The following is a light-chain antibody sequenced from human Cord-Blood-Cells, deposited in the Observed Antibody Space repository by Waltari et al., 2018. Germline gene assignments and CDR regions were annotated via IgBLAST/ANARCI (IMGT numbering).Light chain of an antibody. CDR3: LQDYNYPPT. CDR2: AAS. Sequence: AIQMTQSTSSLSASVGDRVTITCRASQGIRNDLGWYQQKPGKAPKLLIYAASSLQSGVPSMFSGSGSGTDFTLTISSLQPGDFATYYCLQDYNYPPTFGQGTKVEIK. V-gene: IGKV1-6*01. J-gene: IGKJ1*01. CDR1: QGIRND.